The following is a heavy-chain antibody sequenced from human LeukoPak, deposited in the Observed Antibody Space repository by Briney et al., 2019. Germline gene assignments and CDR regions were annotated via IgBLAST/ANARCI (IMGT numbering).Heavy chain of an antibody. CDR2: IRQDGGDN. V-gene: IGHV3-7*01. D-gene: IGHD3-10*01. J-gene: IGHJ4*02. CDR3: TKWSTSGSYYTE. CDR1: GFTFNNYA. Sequence: GGSLRLSCAASGFTFNNYAMTWVRQPPGKGLEWVANIRQDGGDNHYVDSVKGRFTISRDNARNSLSLQMNSLRAEDTAVYYCTKWSTSGSYYTEWGQGTLVIVSS.